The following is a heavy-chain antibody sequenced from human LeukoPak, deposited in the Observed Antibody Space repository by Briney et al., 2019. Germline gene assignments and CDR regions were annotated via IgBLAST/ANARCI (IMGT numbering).Heavy chain of an antibody. CDR1: GGSFSGYY. Sequence: PSETLSLTCAVYGGSFSGYYWSWIRQPPGKGLEWIGYISDSGSTNYNPSLKSRVTISVDTSKNQFSLKLTSVTAADTAVYYCARHGRYFDYWGQGTLVTVSS. CDR3: ARHGRYFDY. V-gene: IGHV4-59*08. J-gene: IGHJ4*02. CDR2: ISDSGST.